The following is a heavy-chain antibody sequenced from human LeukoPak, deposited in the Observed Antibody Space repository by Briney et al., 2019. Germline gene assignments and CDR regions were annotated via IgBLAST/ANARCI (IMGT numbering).Heavy chain of an antibody. Sequence: SVKVSCKASGGTFCSYAISWVRQAPGQGLEWMGGIIPIFGTANYAQKFQGRVTITADESTSTAYMELSSLRSEDTAVYYCARGLDYYYYMDVWGKGTTVTVSS. V-gene: IGHV1-69*01. CDR2: IIPIFGTA. CDR3: ARGLDYYYYMDV. D-gene: IGHD3/OR15-3a*01. J-gene: IGHJ6*03. CDR1: GGTFCSYA.